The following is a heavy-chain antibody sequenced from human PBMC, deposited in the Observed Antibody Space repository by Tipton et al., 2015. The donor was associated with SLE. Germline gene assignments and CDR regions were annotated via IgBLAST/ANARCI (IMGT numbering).Heavy chain of an antibody. D-gene: IGHD6-13*01. J-gene: IGHJ6*02. CDR2: IYTSGCP. CDR3: ARGPGAAAILSYYYFYGRDV. Sequence: TLSLTCTVSGCSISSGSYYWCWIRQPAGKGLEWIGRIYTSGCPTYNPSLKSRVTISEDTSKNQFSLKLSSVPAADTAVYYCARGPGAAAILSYYYFYGRDVWGQGTTVTVSS. CDR1: GCSISSGSYY. V-gene: IGHV4-61*02.